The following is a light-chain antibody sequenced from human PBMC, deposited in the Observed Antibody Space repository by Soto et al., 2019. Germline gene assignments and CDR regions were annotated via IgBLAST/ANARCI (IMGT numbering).Light chain of an antibody. CDR3: QQYYSSPFT. V-gene: IGKV4-1*01. CDR2: CAS. Sequence: DIVMTKSPDSLAVSLGERVTIHCKSSQSVLYSSNNRNYFAWYQQKPGQPPKLLIYCASTRESGVPDRFSGSGSGTDFTLTSSILQAADVAVYYCQQYYSSPFTFGQGTKLEI. J-gene: IGKJ2*01. CDR1: QSVLYSSNNRNY.